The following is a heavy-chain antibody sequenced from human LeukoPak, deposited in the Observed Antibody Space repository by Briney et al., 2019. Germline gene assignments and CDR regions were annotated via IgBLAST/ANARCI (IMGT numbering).Heavy chain of an antibody. J-gene: IGHJ4*02. CDR1: GGSISSSSAY. CDR2: IYYSKDT. D-gene: IGHD5-18*01. V-gene: IGHV4-39*01. Sequence: SETLSLTCTVSGGSISSSSAYWGWIRQPPGKGLEWIESIYYSKDTYYNPSLKSRVTISADTSKNQFSLTLGSVSATDTAVYYCVSPRGFSYGYFDYWGQGTLVTVSS. CDR3: VSPRGFSYGYFDY.